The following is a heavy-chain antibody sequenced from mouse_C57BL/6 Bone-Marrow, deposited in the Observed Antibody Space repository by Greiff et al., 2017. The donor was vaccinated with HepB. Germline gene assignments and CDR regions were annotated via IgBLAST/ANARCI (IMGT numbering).Heavy chain of an antibody. CDR1: GFTFSSYA. J-gene: IGHJ3*01. CDR2: ISDGGSYT. Sequence: KGVESGGGLVKPGGSLKLSCAASGFTFSSYAMSWVRQTPEKRLEWVATISDGGSYTYYPDNVKGRFTISRDNAKNNLYLQMSHLKSEDTAMYYCARAMGSGRDPFAYWGQGTLVTVSA. CDR3: ARAMGSGRDPFAY. D-gene: IGHD2-3*01. V-gene: IGHV5-4*03.